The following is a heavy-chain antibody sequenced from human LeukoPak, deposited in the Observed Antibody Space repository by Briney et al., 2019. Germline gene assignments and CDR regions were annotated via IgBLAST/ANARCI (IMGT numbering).Heavy chain of an antibody. CDR2: TFDTETT. D-gene: IGHD4-17*01. Sequence: SETLSLTCSVSDSSMSGYYWSWIRQPPGKGLEWIGYTFDTETTDYNPSLKNRVIISVETSKNEVSLKLTSVTAADTAVYYCARGSVTPDAGYWGQGTLVTVSS. J-gene: IGHJ4*02. CDR3: ARGSVTPDAGY. V-gene: IGHV4-59*01. CDR1: DSSMSGYY.